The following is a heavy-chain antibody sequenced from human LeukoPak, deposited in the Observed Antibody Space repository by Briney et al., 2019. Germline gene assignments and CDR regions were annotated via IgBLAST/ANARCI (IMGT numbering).Heavy chain of an antibody. CDR3: ARDDRRALGSSTSCYALDY. CDR2: IKQDGSEK. V-gene: IGHV3-7*01. J-gene: IGHJ4*02. Sequence: PGGSLRLSCAASGFTFSSYWMSWVRQAPGKGLEWVANIKQDGSEKYYVDSVKGRFTISRDNAKNSLYLQMNSLRAEDTAVYYCARDDRRALGSSTSCYALDYWGQGTLVTVSS. CDR1: GFTFSSYW. D-gene: IGHD2-2*01.